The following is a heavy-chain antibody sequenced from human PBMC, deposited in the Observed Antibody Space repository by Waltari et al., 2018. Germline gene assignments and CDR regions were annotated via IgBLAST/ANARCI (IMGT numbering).Heavy chain of an antibody. CDR2: IYSGGST. V-gene: IGHV3-23*03. Sequence: EVQLLESGGGLVQPGGSLRLSCAASGFTFSSYAMSWVRQAPGKGLEWVSVIYSGGSTYFVDSVKGRFTISRDNAKNSVYLQMNSLRAEDTAVYYCARIGYSSSSFDYLGQGTLVTVSS. J-gene: IGHJ4*02. CDR1: GFTFSSYA. CDR3: ARIGYSSSSFDY. D-gene: IGHD6-13*01.